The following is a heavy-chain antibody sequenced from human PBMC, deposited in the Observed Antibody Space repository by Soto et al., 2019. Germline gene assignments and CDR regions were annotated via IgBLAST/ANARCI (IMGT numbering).Heavy chain of an antibody. Sequence: SETLSLTCTVSGGSIGSYYWSWIRQPAGKGLEWIGRIYTSGSTNYNPSLKSRVTMSVDTSKNQFSLKLSSVTAADTAVYYCARVIPVYANDAFDIWGQGTMVTVSS. CDR3: ARVIPVYANDAFDI. CDR2: IYTSGST. J-gene: IGHJ3*02. V-gene: IGHV4-4*07. CDR1: GGSIGSYY. D-gene: IGHD2-8*01.